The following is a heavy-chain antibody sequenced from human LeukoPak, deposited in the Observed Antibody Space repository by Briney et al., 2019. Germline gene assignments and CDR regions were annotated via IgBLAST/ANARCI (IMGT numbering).Heavy chain of an antibody. D-gene: IGHD3-22*01. J-gene: IGHJ4*02. CDR1: GYTFTGYY. Sequence: GASVKVSCKASGYTFTGYYMHWVRQAPGQGLEWMGWINPNSGGTNYAQKLQGRVTMTRDTSISTAYMELSRLRSDDTAVYYCARARYYYDSSGTGYWGQGTLVTVSS. V-gene: IGHV1-2*02. CDR2: INPNSGGT. CDR3: ARARYYYDSSGTGY.